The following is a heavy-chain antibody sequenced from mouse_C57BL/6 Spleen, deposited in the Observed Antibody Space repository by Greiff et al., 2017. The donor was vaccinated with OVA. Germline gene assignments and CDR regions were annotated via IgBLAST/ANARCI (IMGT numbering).Heavy chain of an antibody. D-gene: IGHD1-1*01. CDR1: GFTFSSYA. J-gene: IGHJ2*01. CDR3: ARDAYGSSPYYFDY. CDR2: ISDGGSYT. V-gene: IGHV5-4*01. Sequence: DVMLVESGGGLVKPGGSLKLSCAASGFTFSSYAMSWVRQTPEKRLEWVATISDGGSYTYYPDNVKGRFTISRDNAKNNLYLQMSHLKSEDTAMYYCARDAYGSSPYYFDYWGQGTTLTVSS.